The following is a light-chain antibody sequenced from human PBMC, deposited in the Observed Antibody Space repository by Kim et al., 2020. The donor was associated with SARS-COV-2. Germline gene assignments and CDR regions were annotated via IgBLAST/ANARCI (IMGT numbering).Light chain of an antibody. CDR1: NSDVGGYNY. V-gene: IGLV2-8*01. CDR3: SSYAGSDVV. CDR2: EVN. Sequence: QSALTHPPSASGSPGQSVTISCTGTNSDVGGYNYVSWYQQLPGKAPKLMIYEVNKRPSGVPDRFSGSKSGIAASLTVSGLQAEDEADYYCSSYAGSDVVFGGGTQLTVL. J-gene: IGLJ3*02.